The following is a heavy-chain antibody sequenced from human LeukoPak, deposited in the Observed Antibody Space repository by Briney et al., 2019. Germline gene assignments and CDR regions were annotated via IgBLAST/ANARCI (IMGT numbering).Heavy chain of an antibody. Sequence: ASVKVSCKASGYTFTSYGISWVRQAPGQGLEWMGWISAYNGNTNYAQKLQDRVTMTTDTSTSTVYMELRSLRSDDTAVYYCASVRRFLEWAETFDPWGQGTLVTVSS. CDR2: ISAYNGNT. CDR3: ASVRRFLEWAETFDP. D-gene: IGHD3-3*01. CDR1: GYTFTSYG. J-gene: IGHJ5*02. V-gene: IGHV1-18*01.